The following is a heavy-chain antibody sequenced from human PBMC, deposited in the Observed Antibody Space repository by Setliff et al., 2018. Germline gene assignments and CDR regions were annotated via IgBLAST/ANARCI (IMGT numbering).Heavy chain of an antibody. CDR3: ARDTGVRGHEISGYYGGGFAY. D-gene: IGHD3-22*01. J-gene: IGHJ4*02. Sequence: PGGSLRLSCAASEFSLSDFHMHWVRQAPGKGLEWVGRVRRNTNSYATAYSASLKGRFTISRDDSKNTAYLQMNSLQSEDTAVYYCARDTGVRGHEISGYYGGGFAYWGQGTPVTVSS. V-gene: IGHV3-73*01. CDR2: VRRNTNSYAT. CDR1: EFSLSDFH.